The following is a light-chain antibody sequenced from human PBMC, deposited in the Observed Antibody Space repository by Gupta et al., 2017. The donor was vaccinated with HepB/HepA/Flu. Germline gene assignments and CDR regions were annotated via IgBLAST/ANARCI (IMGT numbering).Light chain of an antibody. Sequence: QSALTPPPSASGSPGPAVTIPCTGISSDFRGYNYVPWYQLHLVEAHKLMIYEVSKPPSGTPDRFSGSKSGNTASLTVSGLQAEDEADYYCSSYAGSNNVVFGGGTKLTVL. V-gene: IGLV2-8*01. CDR3: SSYAGSNNVV. J-gene: IGLJ3*02. CDR2: EVS. CDR1: SSDFRGYNY.